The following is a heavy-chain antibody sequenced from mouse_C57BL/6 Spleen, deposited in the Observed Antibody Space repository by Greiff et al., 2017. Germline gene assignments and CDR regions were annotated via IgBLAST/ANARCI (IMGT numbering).Heavy chain of an antibody. D-gene: IGHD2-4*01. CDR1: GFSLTSYG. Sequence: VKVEESGPGLVQPSQSLSITCTVSGFSLTSYGVHWVRQSPGKGLEWLGVIWRGGSTDYNAAFMSRLSITKDNSKSQVFFKMNSLQADDTAIYYCAKAFYDYDVGYAMDYWGQGTSVTVSS. J-gene: IGHJ4*01. CDR2: IWRGGST. V-gene: IGHV2-5*01. CDR3: AKAFYDYDVGYAMDY.